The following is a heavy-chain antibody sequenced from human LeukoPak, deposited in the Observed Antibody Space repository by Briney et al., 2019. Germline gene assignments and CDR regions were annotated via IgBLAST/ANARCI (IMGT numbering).Heavy chain of an antibody. D-gene: IGHD1-26*01. CDR3: ARANSGSFDY. Sequence: ASVKVSCKASGYTFTSYGISWVRQAPGQGLEWKGIINPSGGSTSYAQKFQGRVTMTRDTSTSTVYMELSSLRSEDTAVYYCARANSGSFDYWGQGTLVTVSS. V-gene: IGHV1-46*01. J-gene: IGHJ4*02. CDR2: INPSGGST. CDR1: GYTFTSYG.